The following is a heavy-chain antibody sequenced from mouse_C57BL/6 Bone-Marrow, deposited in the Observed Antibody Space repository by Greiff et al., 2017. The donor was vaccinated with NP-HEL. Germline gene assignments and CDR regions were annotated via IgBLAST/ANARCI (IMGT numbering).Heavy chain of an antibody. CDR2: IDPSDSYT. J-gene: IGHJ1*03. CDR3: ARRATVGWYFDV. V-gene: IGHV1-69*01. D-gene: IGHD1-1*01. Sequence: VQLQQPGAELVMPGASVKLSCKASGYTFTSYWMHWVKQRPGQGLEWIGEIDPSDSYTNYNQKFKGKSTLTVDKSSSTAYMQLSSLTSEDSAVYYCARRATVGWYFDVWGTGTTVTVSS. CDR1: GYTFTSYW.